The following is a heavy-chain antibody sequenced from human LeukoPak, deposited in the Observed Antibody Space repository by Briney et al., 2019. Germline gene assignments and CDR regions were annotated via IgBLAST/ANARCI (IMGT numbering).Heavy chain of an antibody. D-gene: IGHD4-17*01. CDR1: GFSFSSYY. CDR3: VRELTTGVGAFHI. Sequence: WASVKVSCKASGFSFSSYYMHRVRQAPGQGLEWMARINPNGDSTHYAQSVQGRVTVTRDTSTSTLYMELSSLRSDDMAVYYCVRELTTGVGAFHIWGQGTMVPVSS. CDR2: INPNGDST. V-gene: IGHV1-46*01. J-gene: IGHJ3*02.